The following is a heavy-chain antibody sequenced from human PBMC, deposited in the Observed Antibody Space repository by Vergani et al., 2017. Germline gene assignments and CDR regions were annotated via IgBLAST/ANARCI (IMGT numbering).Heavy chain of an antibody. CDR3: ERGKADRLNIAARPDFDY. D-gene: IGHD6-6*01. Sequence: QVQLVQSGAEVKKPGASVKVSCKASGYTFTGYYMHWVRQAPGQGLEWMGWINPNSGGTNYAQKFQGRVTRNRETSIRTAYMELSRLRSDDTAVYYWERGKADRLNIAARPDFDYWGQGTLVNVSS. J-gene: IGHJ4*02. CDR2: INPNSGGT. V-gene: IGHV1-2*02. CDR1: GYTFTGYY.